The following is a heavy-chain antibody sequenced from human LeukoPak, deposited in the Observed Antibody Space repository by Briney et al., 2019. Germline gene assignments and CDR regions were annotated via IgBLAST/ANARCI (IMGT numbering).Heavy chain of an antibody. CDR3: AKGPYYDSNGYYRYYYYYYMDV. CDR2: INPSGSST. CDR1: GYSFTSHY. J-gene: IGHJ6*03. D-gene: IGHD3-22*01. Sequence: ASVKVSCKASGYSFTSHYMHWVRQAPGQGLEWLGLINPSGSSTLYAQKFQGRVTMTRDMSTTTDYMELSSLRSEDTAVCYCAKGPYYDSNGYYRYYYYYYMDVWGKGTTVTIPS. V-gene: IGHV1-46*01.